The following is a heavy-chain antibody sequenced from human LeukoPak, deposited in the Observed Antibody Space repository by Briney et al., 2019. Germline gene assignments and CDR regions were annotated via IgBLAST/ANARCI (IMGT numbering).Heavy chain of an antibody. CDR2: ISSSGSTI. J-gene: IGHJ6*03. V-gene: IGHV3-11*04. CDR1: GFTFSDYY. D-gene: IGHD2-2*01. CDR3: ARVHSSDIVVVPAAIFGTGGYYYMDV. Sequence: PGGSLRLSCAASGFTFSDYYMSWIRQAPGKGLEWVSYISSSGSTIYYADSVKGRFTISRDNAKNSLYLQMNSLRAEDTAVYYCARVHSSDIVVVPAAIFGTGGYYYMDVWGKGTTVTISS.